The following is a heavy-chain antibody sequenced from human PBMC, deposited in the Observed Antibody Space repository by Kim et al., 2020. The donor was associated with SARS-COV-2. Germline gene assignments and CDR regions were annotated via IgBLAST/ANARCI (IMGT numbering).Heavy chain of an antibody. J-gene: IGHJ5*02. CDR2: INPNSGGT. D-gene: IGHD2-15*01. Sequence: ASVKVSCKASGYTFTGYYMHWVRQAPGQGLEWMGWINPNSGGTNYAQKFQGRVTMTRDTSISTAYMELSRLRSDDTAVYYCARDRWSGGSCFSSWFDPWGQGTLVTVSS. CDR3: ARDRWSGGSCFSSWFDP. V-gene: IGHV1-2*02. CDR1: GYTFTGYY.